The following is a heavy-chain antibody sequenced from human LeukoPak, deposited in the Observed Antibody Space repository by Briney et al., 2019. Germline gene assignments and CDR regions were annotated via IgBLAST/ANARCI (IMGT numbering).Heavy chain of an antibody. Sequence: ASVKVSCKASGYTFTGYYMHWVRQAPGQGLEWMGIINPSGGSTSYAQKFQGRVTMTRDTSTSTVYMELSSLRSEDTAVYYCARGYCSSTSCPGRFDYWGQGTLVTVSS. CDR2: INPSGGST. CDR3: ARGYCSSTSCPGRFDY. CDR1: GYTFTGYY. V-gene: IGHV1-46*01. D-gene: IGHD2-2*01. J-gene: IGHJ4*02.